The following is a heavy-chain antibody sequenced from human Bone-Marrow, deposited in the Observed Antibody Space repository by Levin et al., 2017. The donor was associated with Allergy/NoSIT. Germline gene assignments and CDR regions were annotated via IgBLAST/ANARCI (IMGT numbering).Heavy chain of an antibody. V-gene: IGHV3-21*01. CDR1: GFTFSSYS. J-gene: IGHJ6*03. Sequence: GESLKISCAASGFTFSSYSMNWVRQAPGKGLEWVSSISSSSSYIYYADSVKGRFTISRDNAKNSLYLQMNSLRAEDTAVYYCARRYCSSTSCYAGYYYYMDVWGKGTTVTVSS. D-gene: IGHD2-2*01. CDR2: ISSSSSYI. CDR3: ARRYCSSTSCYAGYYYYMDV.